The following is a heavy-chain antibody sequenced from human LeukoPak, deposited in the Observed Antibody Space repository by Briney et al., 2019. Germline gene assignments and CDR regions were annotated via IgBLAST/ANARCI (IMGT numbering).Heavy chain of an antibody. CDR2: INQDGSEG. V-gene: IGHV3-7*01. Sequence: PGGSLRLSCAATGFGFRYHWMSWVRHVAGKGLEWVAKINQDGSEGDYVDSVKGRFTISRDDAKSSLFLQMNSLRAEDTAVYYCARVSGTYYPVDYWGQGTVVTVSS. D-gene: IGHD1-26*01. CDR1: GFGFRYHW. J-gene: IGHJ4*02. CDR3: ARVSGTYYPVDY.